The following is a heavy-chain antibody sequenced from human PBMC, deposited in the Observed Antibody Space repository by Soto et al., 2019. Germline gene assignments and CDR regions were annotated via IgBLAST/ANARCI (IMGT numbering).Heavy chain of an antibody. CDR1: GYTFTSYD. CDR3: ARVKGSYCTNGVCYQYYFDY. D-gene: IGHD2-8*01. Sequence: ASVKVSCKASGYTFTSYDINWVRQATGQGLEWMGWMNPNSGNTGYAQKFQGRVTMTRNTSISTAYMELSSLRSEDTAVYYRARVKGSYCTNGVCYQYYFDYWGQGTLVTVSS. J-gene: IGHJ4*02. CDR2: MNPNSGNT. V-gene: IGHV1-8*01.